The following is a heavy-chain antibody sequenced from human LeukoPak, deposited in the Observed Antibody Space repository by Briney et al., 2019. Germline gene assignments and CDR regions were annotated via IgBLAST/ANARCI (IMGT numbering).Heavy chain of an antibody. D-gene: IGHD3-9*01. CDR1: GFTFSSYE. Sequence: PGGSLRLSCAASGFTFSSYEMNWVRQAPGKGLEWVSYISSSGSTIYYADSVKGRFTISRDNAKNSLYLQMNSLGAEDTAVYYCAGGILTGRYGMDVWGQGTTVTVS. J-gene: IGHJ6*02. V-gene: IGHV3-48*03. CDR3: AGGILTGRYGMDV. CDR2: ISSSGSTI.